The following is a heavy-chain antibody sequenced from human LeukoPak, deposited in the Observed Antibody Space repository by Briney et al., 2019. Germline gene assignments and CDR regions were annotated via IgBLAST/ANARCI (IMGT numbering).Heavy chain of an antibody. V-gene: IGHV3-66*02. J-gene: IGHJ4*02. CDR3: AGDGGRYRDGYNFDC. CDR1: GFTVSSNY. CDR2: IYSGGSA. D-gene: IGHD5-24*01. Sequence: GGSLRLSCAASGFTVSSNYMNWVRQAPGKGLEWVSVIYSGGSAYYADSVKGRFTTSRDNSKNTLYLQMNSLRAEDTAVYYCAGDGGRYRDGYNFDCWGQGTLVTVSS.